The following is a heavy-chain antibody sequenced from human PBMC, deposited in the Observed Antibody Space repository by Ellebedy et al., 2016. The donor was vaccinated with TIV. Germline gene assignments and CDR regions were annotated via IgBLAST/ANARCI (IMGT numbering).Heavy chain of an antibody. CDR2: IYYSGST. CDR3: ARPDYYDSSGSPHWYFDL. D-gene: IGHD3-22*01. Sequence: GSLRLXCTVSGGSISSSSYYWGWIRQPPGKGLEWIGSIYYSGSTYYNPSLKSRVTISVDTSKNQFSLKLSSVTAADTAVYYCARPDYYDSSGSPHWYFDLWGRGTLVTVSS. CDR1: GGSISSSSYY. V-gene: IGHV4-39*01. J-gene: IGHJ2*01.